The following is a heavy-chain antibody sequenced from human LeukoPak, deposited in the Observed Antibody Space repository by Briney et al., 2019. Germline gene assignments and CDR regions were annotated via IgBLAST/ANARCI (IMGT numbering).Heavy chain of an antibody. CDR2: INPNSGGT. D-gene: IGHD2-15*01. J-gene: IGHJ4*02. Sequence: ASVKVSCKASGYTFTGYYMHWVGQAPGQGVEWMGRINPNSGGTNYAQKFQGRVTMTRDTSISTAYMELRRLRSDDTAVYYCARVVAMAGVPVYWGQGTLVTVSS. V-gene: IGHV1-2*06. CDR3: ARVVAMAGVPVY. CDR1: GYTFTGYY.